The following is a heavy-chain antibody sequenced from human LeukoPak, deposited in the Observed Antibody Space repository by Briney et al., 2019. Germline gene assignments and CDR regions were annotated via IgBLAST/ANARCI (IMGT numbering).Heavy chain of an antibody. J-gene: IGHJ4*02. D-gene: IGHD2-2*02. CDR3: AKVGGIPAAIAYYFDY. V-gene: IGHV3-23*01. CDR2: ISGSGGST. Sequence: GGSLRLSCAASGFTFSSYAMSWVRQAPGKGLEWVSAISGSGGSTYYADSVKGRFTISRDNSKNTLYLQMNSLRAEDTAVYYCAKVGGIPAAIAYYFDYWGQGTLVTVSS. CDR1: GFTFSSYA.